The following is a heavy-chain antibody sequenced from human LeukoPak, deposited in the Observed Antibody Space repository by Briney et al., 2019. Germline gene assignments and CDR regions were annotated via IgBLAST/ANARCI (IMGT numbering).Heavy chain of an antibody. CDR2: IYESGST. CDR1: GGSICSGGHF. J-gene: IGHJ6*03. CDR3: AREDYYMDV. V-gene: IGHV4-30-2*01. Sequence: PSQTLSLTCTVSGGSICSGGHFWNWIRQPPGKGLEWIGYIYESGSTSYNPSLKSRVTISLDTSKNQFSLKLSSVTAADTAVYYCAREDYYMDVWGKGTTVTVSS.